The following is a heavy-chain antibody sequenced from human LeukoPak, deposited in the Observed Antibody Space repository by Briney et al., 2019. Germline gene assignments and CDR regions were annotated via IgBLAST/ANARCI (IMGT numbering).Heavy chain of an antibody. CDR3: ARDWHHLGIAAAGH. V-gene: IGHV3-23*01. D-gene: IGHD6-13*01. CDR2: ISGSGGST. Sequence: GGSLRLSCAASGFTFSSYAMSWVRQAPGKGLEWVSAISGSGGSTYYADSVKGRFTISRDNSKNTLYLQMNSLRAEDTAVYYCARDWHHLGIAAAGHWGQGTLVTVSS. J-gene: IGHJ4*02. CDR1: GFTFSSYA.